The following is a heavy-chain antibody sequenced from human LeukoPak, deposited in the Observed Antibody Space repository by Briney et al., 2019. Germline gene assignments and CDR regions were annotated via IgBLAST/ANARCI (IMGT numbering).Heavy chain of an antibody. CDR1: GFTFSSYA. D-gene: IGHD5-24*01. CDR2: IKQDGSEK. Sequence: GGSLRLSCAASGFTFSSYAMHWVRQAPGKGLEWVANIKQDGSEKYYVDSVKGRFTISRDNAKNSLYLQMNSLRAEDTAVYYCARGGRWLHCDYWGQGTLVTVSS. J-gene: IGHJ4*02. CDR3: ARGGRWLHCDY. V-gene: IGHV3-7*01.